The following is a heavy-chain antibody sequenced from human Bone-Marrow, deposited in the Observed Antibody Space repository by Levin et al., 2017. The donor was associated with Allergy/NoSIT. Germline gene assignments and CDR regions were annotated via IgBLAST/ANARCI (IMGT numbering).Heavy chain of an antibody. CDR1: GFTFSNYA. V-gene: IGHV3-30-3*01. CDR3: TRVLDCNADNCPDY. Sequence: PGGSLRLSCAASGFTFSNYAMHWVRQAPGKGLEWVAVISNDGNIKHYADSVKGRFTISRDNSKNTVFLQLNSLRADDTAVFYCTRVLDCNADNCPDYWGQGTLVSVSS. J-gene: IGHJ4*02. D-gene: IGHD2-15*01. CDR2: ISNDGNIK.